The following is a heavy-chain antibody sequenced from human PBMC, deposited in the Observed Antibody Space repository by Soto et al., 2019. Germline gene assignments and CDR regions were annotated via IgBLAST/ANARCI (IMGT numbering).Heavy chain of an antibody. Sequence: GESLKISCKGSGYTFTNYWIGWVSKMPGKGLEWMGIIYPGDSDTKYNPSFQGQVTISADKSITTTYLRWTSLKASDTAIYYCAASIFYYGMDVWGQGTTVTVSS. CDR1: GYTFTNYW. CDR3: AASIFYYGMDV. J-gene: IGHJ6*02. CDR2: IYPGDSDT. V-gene: IGHV5-51*01.